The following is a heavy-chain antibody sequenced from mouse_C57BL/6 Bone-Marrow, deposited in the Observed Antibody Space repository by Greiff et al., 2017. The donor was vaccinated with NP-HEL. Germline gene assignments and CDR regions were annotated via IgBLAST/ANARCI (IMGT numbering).Heavy chain of an antibody. V-gene: IGHV1-55*01. CDR1: GYTFTSYW. CDR3: ARERAYDYALHYFDY. D-gene: IGHD2-4*01. J-gene: IGHJ2*01. Sequence: QVQLQQPGAELVKPGASVKMSCKASGYTFTSYWITWVKQRPGQGLEWIGDIYPGSGSTNYNEKFKSKATLTVDTSSSTAYMQLSSLTSEDSAVYYCARERAYDYALHYFDYWGQGTTLTVSS. CDR2: IYPGSGST.